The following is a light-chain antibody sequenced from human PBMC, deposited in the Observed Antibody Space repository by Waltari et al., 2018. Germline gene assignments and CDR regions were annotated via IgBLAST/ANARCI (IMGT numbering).Light chain of an antibody. J-gene: IGKJ4*01. CDR2: DTS. V-gene: IGKV3-15*01. Sequence: EIVMTQSPATLSGSQGESANLSCRASQSVSINLAWYQQKPRQAPRLLIFDTSTRATGIPARFSGSGSGTDFTLTISSLQSEDFAVYYCQQYNDWLPLTFGGGTKVEI. CDR1: QSVSIN. CDR3: QQYNDWLPLT.